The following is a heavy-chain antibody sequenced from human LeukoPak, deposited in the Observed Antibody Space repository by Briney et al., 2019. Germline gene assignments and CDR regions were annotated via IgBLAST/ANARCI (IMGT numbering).Heavy chain of an antibody. CDR1: GFTFTSYA. CDR3: ARGSWRLVRGAASFES. D-gene: IGHD3-10*01. J-gene: IGHJ4*02. V-gene: IGHV3-30-3*01. Sequence: GGSLRLSCAASGFTFTSYAMHWVRQAAGKGLEWVAVISYDGSNKYYADSVKGRFTISRDNSKNTLYLQMNSLRAEDTAVYHCARGSWRLVRGAASFESWGQGTLVTVSS. CDR2: ISYDGSNK.